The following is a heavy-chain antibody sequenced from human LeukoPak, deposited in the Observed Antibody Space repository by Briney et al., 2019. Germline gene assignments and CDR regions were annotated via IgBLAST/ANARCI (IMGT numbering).Heavy chain of an antibody. CDR1: GFTFSSYS. J-gene: IGHJ4*02. CDR2: ISSSSSYI. V-gene: IGHV3-21*01. Sequence: GGSLRLSCAASGFTFSSYSMNWVCQAPGKRLEWVSSISSSSSYIYYADSVKGRFTISRDNAKNSLYLQMNSLRAEDTAVYYCARGLAVAGAIIDYWGQGTLVTVSS. CDR3: ARGLAVAGAIIDY. D-gene: IGHD6-19*01.